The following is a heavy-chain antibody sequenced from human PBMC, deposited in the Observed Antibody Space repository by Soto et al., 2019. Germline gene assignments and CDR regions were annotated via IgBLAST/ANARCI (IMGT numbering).Heavy chain of an antibody. CDR1: GFTFSNYA. V-gene: IGHV3-23*01. J-gene: IGHJ4*02. D-gene: IGHD2-15*01. CDR2: ISGSGGST. CDR3: AKDRSESGSASNY. Sequence: PGGSLRLSCAASGFTFSNYAMGWVRQAPGKGLEWVSVISGSGGSTYHADSVKGRFSISRDNSKNTLYLEMNSLRAEDTAVYYCAKDRSESGSASNYWGQGTLVTVSS.